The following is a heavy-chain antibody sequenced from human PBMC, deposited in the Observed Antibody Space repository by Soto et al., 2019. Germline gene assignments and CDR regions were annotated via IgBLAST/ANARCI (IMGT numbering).Heavy chain of an antibody. V-gene: IGHV3-23*01. Sequence: PGGSLRLSCAASGFTFSNAWMNWVRQAPGKGLEWVSVISGSGSSTYYADSVKGRFTISRDNSKNTLYLQMNSLRAEDTAVYYCASRSSGWYFDYWGQGTPVTVSS. J-gene: IGHJ4*02. CDR1: GFTFSNAW. CDR2: ISGSGSST. CDR3: ASRSSGWYFDY. D-gene: IGHD6-19*01.